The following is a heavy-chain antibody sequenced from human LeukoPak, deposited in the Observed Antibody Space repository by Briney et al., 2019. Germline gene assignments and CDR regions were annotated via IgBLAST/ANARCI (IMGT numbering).Heavy chain of an antibody. V-gene: IGHV3-30*04. CDR3: AGDGGIAEAGPLYYFDY. Sequence: PGRSLRLSCAASGFTFSSYAMHWVRQAPDKGLEWLALISYDGSNKYYADSVKGRFTVSRDTSKNTLYLQMNSLRDEDTAVYYCAGDGGIAEAGPLYYFDYWGQGTLVTVSS. J-gene: IGHJ4*02. D-gene: IGHD6-13*01. CDR1: GFTFSSYA. CDR2: ISYDGSNK.